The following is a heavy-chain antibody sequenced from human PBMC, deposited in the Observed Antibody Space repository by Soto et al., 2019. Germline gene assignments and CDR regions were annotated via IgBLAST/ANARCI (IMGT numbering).Heavy chain of an antibody. Sequence: GGSLRLPCAASGFTFSSYSMHWVLQAPGKGLEWVAVISYDGSNKYYADSVKGRFTISRDNSKNTLYLQMNSPRAEDTAVYYCARDETRPTYGSKLSGPDYWGQGTLVTVSS. V-gene: IGHV3-30*03. D-gene: IGHD6-13*01. J-gene: IGHJ4*02. CDR3: ARDETRPTYGSKLSGPDY. CDR1: GFTFSSYS. CDR2: ISYDGSNK.